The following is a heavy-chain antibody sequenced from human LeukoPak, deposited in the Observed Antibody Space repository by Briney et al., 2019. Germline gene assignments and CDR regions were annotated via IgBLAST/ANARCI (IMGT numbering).Heavy chain of an antibody. J-gene: IGHJ5*02. CDR1: VGSINSFS. D-gene: IGHD3-22*01. Sequence: SDTLSLTCTVSVGSINSFSWSWIQEPPGEGQEWIGYIHDSGSTNYNPSLKSRVTISVDTSKNKFSLMLNSVTAADTAVYYCARESLNGLDNWFDPWGQGTLVTVSS. CDR3: ARESLNGLDNWFDP. CDR2: IHDSGST. V-gene: IGHV4-59*13.